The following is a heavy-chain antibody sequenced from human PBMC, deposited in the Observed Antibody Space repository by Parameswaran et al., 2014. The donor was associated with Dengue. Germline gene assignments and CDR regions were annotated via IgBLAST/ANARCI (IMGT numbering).Heavy chain of an antibody. CDR1: GFTFSSYS. J-gene: IGHJ4*02. D-gene: IGHD5-12*01. CDR2: ISSSSSYI. Sequence: GESLKISCAASGFTFSSYSMNWVRQAPGKGLEWVSSISSSSSYIYYADSVKGRFTISRDNAKNSLYLQMNSLRAEDTAVYYCVLPYSGYDYSLDYWGQGTLVTVSS. CDR3: VLPYSGYDYSLDY. V-gene: IGHV3-21*01.